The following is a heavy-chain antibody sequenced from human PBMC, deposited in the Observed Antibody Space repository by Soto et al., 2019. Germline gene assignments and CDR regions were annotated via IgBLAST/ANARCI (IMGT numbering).Heavy chain of an antibody. CDR1: GFTFSSYA. J-gene: IGHJ4*02. CDR3: ARNWNYFDY. CDR2: ISYDGSNK. D-gene: IGHD1-1*01. Sequence: GGSLRLSCAASGFTFSSYAMHWVRQAPGKGLEWVAVISYDGSNKYYTDSVKGRFTISRDNSKNTLYLQMNSLRAEDTAVYYCARNWNYFDYWGQGTLVTVSS. V-gene: IGHV3-30-3*01.